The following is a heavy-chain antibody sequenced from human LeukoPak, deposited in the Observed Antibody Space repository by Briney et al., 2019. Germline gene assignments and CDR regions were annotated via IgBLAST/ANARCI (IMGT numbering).Heavy chain of an antibody. J-gene: IGHJ4*02. V-gene: IGHV4-4*02. D-gene: IGHD7-27*01. CDR2: ISLSGST. Sequence: PSGTLSLTCAVSGDSISRSIWWTWVRQPPGKGLEWIGEISLSGSTNYNPSLRSRVTISLDKSNNQFSLKLTSVTAADTAVYYCASRWVLTGEPYWGQGTLVTVSS. CDR3: ASRWVLTGEPY. CDR1: GDSISRSIW.